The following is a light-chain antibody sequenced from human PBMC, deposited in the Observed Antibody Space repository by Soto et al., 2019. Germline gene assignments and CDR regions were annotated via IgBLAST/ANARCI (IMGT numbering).Light chain of an antibody. CDR2: DNN. CDR3: GTWDGSLTAVV. J-gene: IGLJ2*01. CDR1: SSNIGNNY. Sequence: QAVLTQPPSVSAAPGHQVTISCSGTSSNIGNNYVSWYQQLPGTAPKLLIYDNNKRPSGIPDRFSGSKSGTSATLGITGLQTGDEADYYCGTWDGSLTAVVFGGGTKLTVL. V-gene: IGLV1-51*01.